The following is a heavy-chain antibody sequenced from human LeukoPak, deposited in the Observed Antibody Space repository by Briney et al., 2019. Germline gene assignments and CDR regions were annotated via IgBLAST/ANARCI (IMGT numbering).Heavy chain of an antibody. Sequence: SETLSLTCTVSGGSISSYYWSWIRQPPGKGLEWIGYIYTSGSTNYNPSLKSRVTISVDTSKNQFSLKLSSVTAADTAVYYCARVPAAILGQWLGLGAFDIWGQGTMVTVSS. CDR3: ARVPAAILGQWLGLGAFDI. CDR2: IYTSGST. J-gene: IGHJ3*02. D-gene: IGHD2-2*01. V-gene: IGHV4-4*09. CDR1: GGSISSYY.